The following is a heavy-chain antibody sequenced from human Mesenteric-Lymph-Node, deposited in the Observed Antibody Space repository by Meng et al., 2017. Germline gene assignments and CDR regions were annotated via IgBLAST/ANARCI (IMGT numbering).Heavy chain of an antibody. J-gene: IGHJ4*02. Sequence: GESLKISCAASGFTASSDHMSWVRQAPGKGLEWVSVIYSGGSTDYADSVRGRFTISRDNSKDTLHLQMNSLRAEDTAVYYCARERQDSSGHQGHFDYWGQGTLVTVSS. CDR3: ARERQDSSGHQGHFDY. CDR1: GFTASSDH. V-gene: IGHV3-66*02. D-gene: IGHD3-22*01. CDR2: IYSGGST.